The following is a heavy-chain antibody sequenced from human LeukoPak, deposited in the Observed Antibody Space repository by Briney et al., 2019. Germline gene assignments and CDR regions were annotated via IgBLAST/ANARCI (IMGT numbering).Heavy chain of an antibody. CDR2: IYSSGST. CDR3: ARNPPTIFGHFDL. J-gene: IGHJ2*01. V-gene: IGHV4-4*08. CDR1: GGSISNYY. D-gene: IGHD3-9*01. Sequence: SETLSLTCTVSGGSISNYYWSWIRQPPGKGLEWIGYIYSSGSTNYNPSLKSRVTISVDKSKNQFSLKMSSVTAADTAVYYCARNPPTIFGHFDLWGRGTLVTVSS.